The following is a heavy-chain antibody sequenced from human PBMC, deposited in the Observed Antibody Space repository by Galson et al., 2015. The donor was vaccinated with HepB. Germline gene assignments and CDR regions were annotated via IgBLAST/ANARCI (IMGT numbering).Heavy chain of an antibody. Sequence: SLRLSCAASGFTFSDYYMSWIRQAPGKGLEWVSYISSSSSYTNYADSVKGRFTISRDSAKNSLYLQMNSLRAEDTAVYYCARLYGSGSYASGHNWYFDLWGRGTLVTVSS. CDR1: GFTFSDYY. V-gene: IGHV3-11*06. CDR3: ARLYGSGSYASGHNWYFDL. J-gene: IGHJ2*01. CDR2: ISSSSSYT. D-gene: IGHD3-10*01.